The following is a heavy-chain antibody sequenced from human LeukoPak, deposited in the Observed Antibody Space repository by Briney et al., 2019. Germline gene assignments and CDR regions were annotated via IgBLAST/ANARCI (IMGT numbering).Heavy chain of an antibody. V-gene: IGHV4-31*03. CDR3: ARHKGREMATTPFDY. J-gene: IGHJ4*02. CDR2: IYYSGST. D-gene: IGHD5-24*01. Sequence: PSETLSLTCTVSGGSISSGGYYWSWIRQHPGKGLEWIGYIYYSGSTYHNPSLKSRVTISVDTSKNQFSLKLSSVTAADTAVYYCARHKGREMATTPFDYRGQGTLVTGSS. CDR1: GGSISSGGYY.